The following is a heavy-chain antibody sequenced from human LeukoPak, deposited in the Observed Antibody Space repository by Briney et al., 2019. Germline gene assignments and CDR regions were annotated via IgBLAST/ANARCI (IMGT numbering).Heavy chain of an antibody. Sequence: SEALSLTCTVSGGSISSYYWSWIRQPPGKGLEWIAYIYYSGSTNYNPSLRRRVSMSVDMSKNQFSLKLSSVTAADTPVYYCATDGGSGWDYYFDYWGQGTLVTVSS. CDR2: IYYSGST. D-gene: IGHD6-19*01. V-gene: IGHV4-59*12. CDR3: ATDGGSGWDYYFDY. CDR1: GGSISSYY. J-gene: IGHJ4*02.